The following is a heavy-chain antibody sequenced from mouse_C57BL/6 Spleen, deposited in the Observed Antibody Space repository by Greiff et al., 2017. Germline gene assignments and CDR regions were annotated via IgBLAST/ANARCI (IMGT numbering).Heavy chain of an antibody. D-gene: IGHD1-1*01. Sequence: EVQLQQSGPELVKPGASVKISCKASGYSFTGYYMNWVKQSPEKSLEWIGEINPSTGGTTYNQKFKAKATLTVDKSSSTAYMQLKSLTSEDSAVYYCANYYGSSHWYCDVWGTGTTVTVSS. CDR1: GYSFTGYY. V-gene: IGHV1-42*01. CDR3: ANYYGSSHWYCDV. CDR2: INPSTGGT. J-gene: IGHJ1*03.